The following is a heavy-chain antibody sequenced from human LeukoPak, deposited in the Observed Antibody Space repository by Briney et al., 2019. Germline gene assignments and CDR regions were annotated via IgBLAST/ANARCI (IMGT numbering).Heavy chain of an antibody. CDR2: ISYDGSNK. V-gene: IGHV3-30*18. CDR3: AKDQAGNDAFDI. CDR1: GFTFSSYG. J-gene: IGHJ3*02. Sequence: GRSLRLSCAASGFTFSSYGMHRVRQAPGKGLEWVAVISYDGSNKYYADSVKGRFTISRDNSKNTLYLQMNSLRAEDTAVYYCAKDQAGNDAFDIWGQGTMVTVSS. D-gene: IGHD6-13*01.